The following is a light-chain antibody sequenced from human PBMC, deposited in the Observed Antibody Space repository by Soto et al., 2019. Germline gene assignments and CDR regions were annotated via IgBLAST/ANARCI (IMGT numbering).Light chain of an antibody. V-gene: IGLV2-8*01. CDR2: EVS. CDR1: SSDVGGYNN. J-gene: IGLJ1*01. CDR3: SSYAGSNKV. Sequence: QSVLTQPPSASGSPGQSVTISCTGTSSDVGGYNNVSWYQQHPGKAPKLMIYEVSKRPSGVPDRFSGSKSGNTASLTVSELQAEDEADYYCSSYAGSNKVFGTGTKVTVL.